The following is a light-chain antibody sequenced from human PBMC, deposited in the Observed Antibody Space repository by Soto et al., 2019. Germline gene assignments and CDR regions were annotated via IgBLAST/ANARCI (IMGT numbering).Light chain of an antibody. J-gene: IGLJ1*01. Sequence: QSVLTQRPSASGSPGQSVTISCTGTSSDVGGYNYVSWYQQHPGKAPKLMIYEVSKRPSGVPDRFSGSKSGNTASLTVSGLQAEDEADYYCSSYAGSNILYVFGTGTKVTVL. V-gene: IGLV2-8*01. CDR2: EVS. CDR1: SSDVGGYNY. CDR3: SSYAGSNILYV.